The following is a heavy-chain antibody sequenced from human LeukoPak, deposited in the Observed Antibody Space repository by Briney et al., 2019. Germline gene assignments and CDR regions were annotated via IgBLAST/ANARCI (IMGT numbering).Heavy chain of an antibody. CDR1: GFTFSSYW. V-gene: IGHV3-74*01. CDR3: ARAGYGNAFDI. J-gene: IGHJ3*02. Sequence: GGSLRLSCAAPGFTFSSYWMHWVRQAPGKGPVWVPRIKTDGSKTNYADSVKGRFTISRDNAKNTLYLQMNSLRAEDTAVYYCARAGYGNAFDIWGQGTMVTVSS. D-gene: IGHD4-11*01. CDR2: IKTDGSKT.